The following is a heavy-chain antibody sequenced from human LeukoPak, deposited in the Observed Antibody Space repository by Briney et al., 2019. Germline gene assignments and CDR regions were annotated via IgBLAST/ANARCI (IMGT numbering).Heavy chain of an antibody. CDR1: GFTFSSYE. D-gene: IGHD3-10*01. Sequence: GGSLRLSCAASGFTFSSYEMNWVRQAPGKGLEWVAYITSSGRIIYYADSVKGRFTISRDNAKNSLYLQMNSLRAEDTAVYYCARDSPSYYYGSGSYYPDYWGQGTLVTVSS. J-gene: IGHJ4*02. V-gene: IGHV3-48*03. CDR3: ARDSPSYYYGSGSYYPDY. CDR2: ITSSGRII.